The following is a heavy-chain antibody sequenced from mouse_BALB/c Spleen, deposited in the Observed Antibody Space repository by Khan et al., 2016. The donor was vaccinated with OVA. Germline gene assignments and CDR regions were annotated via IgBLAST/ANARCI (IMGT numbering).Heavy chain of an antibody. CDR2: ISSGDST. CDR1: GFTFSNYA. V-gene: IGHV5-6-5*01. D-gene: IGHD2-13*01. CDR3: ASDYGFAY. Sequence: EVELVESGGGLVKPGGSLKLSCAASGFTFSNYAMSWVRQSPEKRLEWVASISSGDSTYYPDSVKCRFTICRDNSRNILYLQMSSLRFEDTAMYYCASDYGFAYWGQGTLVTVSA. J-gene: IGHJ3*01.